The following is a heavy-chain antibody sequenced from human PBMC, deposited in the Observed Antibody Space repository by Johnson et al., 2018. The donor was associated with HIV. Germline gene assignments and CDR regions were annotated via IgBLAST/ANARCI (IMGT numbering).Heavy chain of an antibody. D-gene: IGHD2-2*01. CDR3: ARGRISTVVVDLRGGGFDI. Sequence: VQLVESGGDMVQPGRSLRLSCAASGFTFDDHGMSWVRQAPGKGLEWVSGINWNGGSPYYAHSVQGRFTISRDNSKNKRYLQMGSLRAEDMAVYYCARGRISTVVVDLRGGGFDIWGQGTMVTVSS. V-gene: IGHV3-20*04. J-gene: IGHJ3*02. CDR2: INWNGGSP. CDR1: GFTFDDHG.